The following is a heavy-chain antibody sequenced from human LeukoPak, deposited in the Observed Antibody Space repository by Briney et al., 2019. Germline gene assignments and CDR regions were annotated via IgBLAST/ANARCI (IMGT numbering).Heavy chain of an antibody. Sequence: GRSLRLSCAASGFTFSSYGMHWVRQAPGKGLEWVTVIWYDGSNKYYADSVKGRFTISRDNSKNTLYLQMNSLRAEDTAVYYCARGGAEGFDWFIGAFDIWGQGTMVTVSS. D-gene: IGHD3-9*01. V-gene: IGHV3-33*01. CDR3: ARGGAEGFDWFIGAFDI. J-gene: IGHJ3*02. CDR2: IWYDGSNK. CDR1: GFTFSSYG.